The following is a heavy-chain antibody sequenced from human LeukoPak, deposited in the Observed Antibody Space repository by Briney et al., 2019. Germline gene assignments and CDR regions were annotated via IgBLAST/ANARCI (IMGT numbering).Heavy chain of an antibody. J-gene: IGHJ4*02. V-gene: IGHV3-74*01. CDR2: INSDGSST. D-gene: IGHD5-12*01. Sequence: PGGSLRLSCAASGFTFSSYWMHWVRQAPGKGLVWVSRINSDGSSTSYADSVKGRFTISRDNAKNTLYLQMNSLRAEDTAVYYCARTDVVAGPLDYWGQGTLVTVSS. CDR1: GFTFSSYW. CDR3: ARTDVVAGPLDY.